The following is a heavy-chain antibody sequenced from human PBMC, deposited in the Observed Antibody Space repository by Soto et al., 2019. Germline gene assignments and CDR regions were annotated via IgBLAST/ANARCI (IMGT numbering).Heavy chain of an antibody. CDR1: GGSISSYY. CDR2: IYYSGST. V-gene: IGHV4-59*08. J-gene: IGHJ4*02. D-gene: IGHD5-12*01. CDR3: ARTRGGYDRFFFDY. Sequence: SETLSLTCTVSGGSISSYYGSWIRQPPGKGPEWIGYIYYSGSTNYNPSLKSRVTISVDTSKNQFSLKLSSVTAADTAVYYCARTRGGYDRFFFDYWGQGTLVTLS.